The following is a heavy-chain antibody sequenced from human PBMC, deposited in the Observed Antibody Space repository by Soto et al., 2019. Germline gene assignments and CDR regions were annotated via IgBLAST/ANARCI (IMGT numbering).Heavy chain of an antibody. Sequence: RLSCGAPGVTFKDYGMDWVRQAPGKGLEWVAVISYDGKQTYYADSVKGRFTISKDKSKRTLFLQMNSLRVDDTAVYYCARDGWGSNWYFDLWGRGTLVTVSS. CDR2: ISYDGKQT. D-gene: IGHD3-16*01. CDR3: ARDGWGSNWYFDL. V-gene: IGHV3-30*03. CDR1: GVTFKDYG. J-gene: IGHJ2*01.